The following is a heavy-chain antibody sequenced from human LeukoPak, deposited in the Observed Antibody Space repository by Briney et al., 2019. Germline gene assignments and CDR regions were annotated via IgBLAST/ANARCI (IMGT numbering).Heavy chain of an antibody. CDR3: ARGFGGQYYYGSGSYFAGPFDY. J-gene: IGHJ4*02. Sequence: ASVKVSCKASGYTFTSYGISWVRQAPGQGLEWMGWISAYNGNTNYAQKLQGRVTMTTDTSTSTACMELRSLRSDDTAVYYCARGFGGQYYYGSGSYFAGPFDYWGQGTLVTVSS. V-gene: IGHV1-18*01. D-gene: IGHD3-10*01. CDR2: ISAYNGNT. CDR1: GYTFTSYG.